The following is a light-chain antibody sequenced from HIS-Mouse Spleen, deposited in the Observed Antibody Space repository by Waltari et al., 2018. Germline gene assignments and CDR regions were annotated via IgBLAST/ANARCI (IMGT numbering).Light chain of an antibody. CDR2: DDS. J-gene: IGLJ1*01. CDR3: QVWDSSSDHPTFFV. V-gene: IGLV3-21*03. CDR1: NIGSKS. Sequence: SYVLTQPPSVSVAPGKPARITCGGQNIGSKSVQWYRQKPRQAPVLVVYDDSDRPSGIPQRFSGSNSGNTATLTISRVEAGDEADYYCQVWDSSSDHPTFFVFGTGTKVTVL.